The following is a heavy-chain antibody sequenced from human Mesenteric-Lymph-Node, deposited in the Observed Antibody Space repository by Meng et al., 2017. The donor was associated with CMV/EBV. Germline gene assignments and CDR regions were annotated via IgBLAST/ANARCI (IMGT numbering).Heavy chain of an antibody. CDR3: ARDSVGLLPFDP. V-gene: IGHV1-69*08. D-gene: IGHD1-26*01. CDR1: GGTFSSHS. CDR2: VIPFLDSS. J-gene: IGHJ5*02. Sequence: CKAPGGTFSSHSISWVRQAPGQGLEWVGRVIPFLDSSNYAQKFQGRVTITADKSTDTAYMELTSLRSEDTAFYYCARDSVGLLPFDPWGHGTLVTVSS.